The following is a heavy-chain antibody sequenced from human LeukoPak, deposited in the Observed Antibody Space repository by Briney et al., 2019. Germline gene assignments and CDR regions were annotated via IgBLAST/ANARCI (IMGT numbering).Heavy chain of an antibody. CDR1: GFTFSSYG. CDR3: AKATYAAAGTDRWFDP. Sequence: GRSLRLSCAASGFTFSSYGMHWVRQAPGKGLEWVAVISYDGSNKYYADSVKGRFTISRDNSKNTLYLQMNSLRAEDTAVYYCAKATYAAAGTDRWFDPWGQGTLVTVSS. CDR2: ISYDGSNK. D-gene: IGHD6-13*01. V-gene: IGHV3-30*18. J-gene: IGHJ5*02.